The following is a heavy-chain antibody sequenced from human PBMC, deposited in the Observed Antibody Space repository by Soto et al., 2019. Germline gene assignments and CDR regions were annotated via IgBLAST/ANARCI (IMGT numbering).Heavy chain of an antibody. Sequence: GGSLRLSCAASGFTFGSYAMSWVRQAPGKGLEWVSTIGGRGVITYYADSVKGRFTISRDNSKNTLYLQMNSLRVEDTAVYYCAKRGDDFWSGYYYYFDSWGLGTLVTVSS. J-gene: IGHJ4*02. V-gene: IGHV3-23*01. CDR2: IGGRGVIT. D-gene: IGHD3-3*01. CDR1: GFTFGSYA. CDR3: AKRGDDFWSGYYYYFDS.